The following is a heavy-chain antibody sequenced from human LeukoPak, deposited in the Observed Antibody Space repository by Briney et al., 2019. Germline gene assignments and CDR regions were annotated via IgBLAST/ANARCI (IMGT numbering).Heavy chain of an antibody. J-gene: IGHJ4*02. D-gene: IGHD7-27*01. CDR2: ISSSSSTI. Sequence: GGSLRLSCAASGYTFSSYSMNWVRQAPGKGLEWVSYISSSSSTIYYADSVKGRFTISRDNAKNSLYLQMNSLRAGDTAVYYCAKAQVNWASLYYFDYWGQGTLVTVSS. V-gene: IGHV3-48*01. CDR3: AKAQVNWASLYYFDY. CDR1: GYTFSSYS.